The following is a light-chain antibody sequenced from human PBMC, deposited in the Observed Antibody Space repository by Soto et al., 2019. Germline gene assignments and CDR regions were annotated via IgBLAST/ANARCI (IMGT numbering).Light chain of an antibody. Sequence: QSALNQHRSVSGSPEQSVTISCTGTSSFVGAYDYVSWYQQHPGKAPKFMIYDVTKRPSGVPDRFSGSKSGNTASLTISGLQAEDEADYYCCSYAGTYSYVFGTGTKVTVL. J-gene: IGLJ1*01. V-gene: IGLV2-11*01. CDR2: DVT. CDR3: CSYAGTYSYV. CDR1: SSFVGAYDY.